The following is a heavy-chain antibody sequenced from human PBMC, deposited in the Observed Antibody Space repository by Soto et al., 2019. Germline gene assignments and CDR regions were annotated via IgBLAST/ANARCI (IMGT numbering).Heavy chain of an antibody. Sequence: GGSLRLSCAASGFTFSDYYMSWIRQAPGKGLEWVSYISSSSSYTNYADSVKGRFTISRDNAKNSLYLQMNSLRAEDTAVYYCARDRASSGSYLNWYYFDYWSQGTLVTVSS. D-gene: IGHD3-10*01. CDR2: ISSSSSYT. V-gene: IGHV3-11*06. CDR1: GFTFSDYY. CDR3: ARDRASSGSYLNWYYFDY. J-gene: IGHJ4*02.